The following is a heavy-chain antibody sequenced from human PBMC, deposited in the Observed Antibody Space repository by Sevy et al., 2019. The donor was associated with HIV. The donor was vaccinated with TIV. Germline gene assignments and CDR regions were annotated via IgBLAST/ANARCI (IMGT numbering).Heavy chain of an antibody. CDR3: AKAARYSSVWYSTGEPFDY. Sequence: GGSLRLSCAASGFKFDNYDFSWVRQAPGKGLEWVSGFSGTDGSGTDGTTYYTDSVRGRFIISRDNSKNTLYLEMNSLSVEDTAVYYCAKAARYSSVWYSTGEPFDYWGQGTLVTVSS. V-gene: IGHV3-23*01. CDR2: FSGTDGSGTDGTT. CDR1: GFKFDNYD. J-gene: IGHJ4*02. D-gene: IGHD6-13*01.